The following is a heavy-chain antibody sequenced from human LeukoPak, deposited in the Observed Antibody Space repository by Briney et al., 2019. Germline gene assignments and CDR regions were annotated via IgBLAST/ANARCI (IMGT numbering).Heavy chain of an antibody. J-gene: IGHJ4*02. CDR3: AKDRFSGSYQAY. CDR1: GFTFSSYA. V-gene: IGHV3-23*01. CDR2: IRDSGSST. D-gene: IGHD1-26*01. Sequence: GGSLRLSCAASGFTFSSYAMSWVRQAPGKGLEWVSAIRDSGSSTHYADSVKGRFTISRDNSKNTLYLQMNSLRAEDTAVYYCAKDRFSGSYQAYWGQGTLVTVSS.